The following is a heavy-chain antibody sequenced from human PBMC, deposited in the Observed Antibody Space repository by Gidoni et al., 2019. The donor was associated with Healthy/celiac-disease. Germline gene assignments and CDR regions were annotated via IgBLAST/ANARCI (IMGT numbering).Heavy chain of an antibody. D-gene: IGHD3-22*01. CDR1: GYTFTSYY. J-gene: IGHJ3*02. Sequence: QVQLVQSGAEVKKPGASVQVSCKASGYTFTSYYMHWVRQAPGQGLEWMGIINPSGGSTSYAQKFQGRVTMTRDTSTSTVFMELSSLRSEDTAVYYCARDPRFFDSSGSNAFDIWGQGTMVTVSS. CDR2: INPSGGST. CDR3: ARDPRFFDSSGSNAFDI. V-gene: IGHV1-46*01.